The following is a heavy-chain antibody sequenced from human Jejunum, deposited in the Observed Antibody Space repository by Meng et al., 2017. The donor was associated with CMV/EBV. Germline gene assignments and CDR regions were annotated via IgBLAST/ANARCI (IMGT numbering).Heavy chain of an antibody. J-gene: IGHJ5*02. CDR2: ISGSGGST. V-gene: IGHV3-23*01. Sequence: GGGWEQLGGSLRLSCAASGLIFSTYVMAGVRQAPGKGLEWVSSISGSGGSTYYADSVKGRFTISRDNSKKTLYLQMNSLRAEDTAVYYCAKPRGAGSWGRGTLVTVSS. D-gene: IGHD6-19*01. CDR3: AKPRGAGS. CDR1: GLIFSTYV.